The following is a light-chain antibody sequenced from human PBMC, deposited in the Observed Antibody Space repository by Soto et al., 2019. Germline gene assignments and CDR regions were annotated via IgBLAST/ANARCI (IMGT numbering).Light chain of an antibody. J-gene: IGKJ1*01. V-gene: IGKV3-20*01. CDR2: GTS. Sequence: EIVLTQSPGTLSLSPGERATLSCRASQSVSSSYLAWYQQKPGQAPRLLIYGTSSRATAIPDRFSGSGSGTDCTLTISRLEPEDLAVYYCQQYGSSSWTFGQGTKVEIK. CDR1: QSVSSSY. CDR3: QQYGSSSWT.